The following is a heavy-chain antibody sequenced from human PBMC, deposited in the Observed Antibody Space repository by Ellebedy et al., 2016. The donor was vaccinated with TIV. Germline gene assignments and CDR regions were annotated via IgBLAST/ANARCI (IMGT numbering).Heavy chain of an antibody. D-gene: IGHD3-22*01. Sequence: GGSLRLSCAASGFTFSSYAMSWVRQAPGKGLEWVSAISGSGGSTYYADSVKGRFTISRDNSKNTLYLQMNSLRSEDTAVYYCARGLSMVYYDSSGYPNWGQGTLVTVSS. CDR1: GFTFSSYA. CDR3: ARGLSMVYYDSSGYPN. CDR2: ISGSGGST. J-gene: IGHJ4*02. V-gene: IGHV3-23*01.